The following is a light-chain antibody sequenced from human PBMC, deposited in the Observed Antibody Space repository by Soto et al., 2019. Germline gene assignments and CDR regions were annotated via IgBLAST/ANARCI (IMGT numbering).Light chain of an antibody. CDR3: HQYDSGWT. CDR1: QSLSATF. J-gene: IGKJ1*01. V-gene: IGKV3-20*01. Sequence: EIVLTQSPGTLSLSPGERATLSCRASQSLSATFLAWYQHKPGQAPRVLIYGASRRATGIPDSFSGSGSGTDFTLTISRLEPEDFALYYCHQYDSGWTFGQGTKVEMK. CDR2: GAS.